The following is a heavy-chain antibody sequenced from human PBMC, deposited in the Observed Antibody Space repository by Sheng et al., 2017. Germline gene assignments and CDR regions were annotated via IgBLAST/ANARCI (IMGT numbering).Heavy chain of an antibody. V-gene: IGHV4-34*01. D-gene: IGHD3-3*01. CDR3: ARDYDFWSGYYPYYYGMDV. Sequence: QVQLQQWGAGLLKPSETLSLTCAVYGGSFSGYYWSWIRQPPGKGLEWIGEINHSGSTNYNPSLKSRVTISVDTSKNQFSLKLSSVTAADTAVYYCARDYDFWSGYYPYYYGMDVWGQGP. J-gene: IGHJ6*02. CDR1: GGSFSGYY. CDR2: INHSGST.